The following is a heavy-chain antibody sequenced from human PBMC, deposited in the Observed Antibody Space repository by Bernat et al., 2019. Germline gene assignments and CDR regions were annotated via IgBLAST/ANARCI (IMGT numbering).Heavy chain of an antibody. Sequence: QVQLQQWGAGLLKPSETLSLTCAVYGGSFSGYYWSWIRQPPGKGLEWIGEINHSGSTNYNPSLKSRVTISVDTSKNPFSLKLGSVTASDTAVYYCARKRGFDYWGQGTLVTVSS. CDR3: ARKRGFDY. CDR2: INHSGST. CDR1: GGSFSGYY. J-gene: IGHJ4*02. V-gene: IGHV4-34*01. D-gene: IGHD3-10*01.